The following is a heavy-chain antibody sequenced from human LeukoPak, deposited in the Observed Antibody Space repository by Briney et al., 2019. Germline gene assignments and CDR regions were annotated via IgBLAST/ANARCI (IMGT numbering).Heavy chain of an antibody. V-gene: IGHV3-74*01. CDR3: AKEGRSLQTY. J-gene: IGHJ4*02. D-gene: IGHD5-24*01. Sequence: GGSLRLSCAASGNYWMHWVRQAPGKGLVWVSHINSDGSWTGYADSVKGRFTISKDNAKNSLYLQMNSLRVEDTAVYYCAKEGRSLQTYWGQGTLVTVSS. CDR1: GNYW. CDR2: INSDGSWT.